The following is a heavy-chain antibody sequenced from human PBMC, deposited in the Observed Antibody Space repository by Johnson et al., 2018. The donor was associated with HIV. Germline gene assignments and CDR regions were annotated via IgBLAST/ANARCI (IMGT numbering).Heavy chain of an antibody. D-gene: IGHD3-22*01. CDR1: GFTFSSYW. V-gene: IGHV3-74*02. Sequence: VQLVESGGGVVQPGRSLRLSCAASGFTFSSYWMHWVRQAPGKGLVWVSRINSDGSSINYADSVKGRFTISRDNAKNTLCLQMNRLIAEDTAVYYCARGVAMIVFWGQGTMVTVSS. CDR3: ARGVAMIVF. J-gene: IGHJ3*01. CDR2: INSDGSSI.